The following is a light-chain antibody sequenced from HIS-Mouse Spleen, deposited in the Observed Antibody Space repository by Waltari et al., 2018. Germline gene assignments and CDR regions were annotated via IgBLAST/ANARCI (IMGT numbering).Light chain of an antibody. CDR3: SSYTSSSTWV. Sequence: QSALTQPASVSGSPGQSITISCTGTSSDVGGYNYVSWYQQHPGKAPKLMIYDVINRPSGGANRFSGSKSGNTASLTISGLQAEDEADYYCSSYTSSSTWVFGGGTKLTVL. V-gene: IGLV2-14*03. CDR1: SSDVGGYNY. CDR2: DVI. J-gene: IGLJ3*02.